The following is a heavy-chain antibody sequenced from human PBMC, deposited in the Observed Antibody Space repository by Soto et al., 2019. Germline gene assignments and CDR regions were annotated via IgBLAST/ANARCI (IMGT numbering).Heavy chain of an antibody. D-gene: IGHD1-1*01. J-gene: IGHJ4*02. CDR2: ISAHNGNT. CDR1: GYAFTTYG. Sequence: QVHLVQSGAEVKKPGASVKVSCKGSGYAFTTYGITWVRQAPGQGLEWMGWISAHNGNTTYAQKPQGRVPVTRDTSTSTAYMELRSLRSDDTAVYYCARGRYGDYWGQGALVTVSS. CDR3: ARGRYGDY. V-gene: IGHV1-18*01.